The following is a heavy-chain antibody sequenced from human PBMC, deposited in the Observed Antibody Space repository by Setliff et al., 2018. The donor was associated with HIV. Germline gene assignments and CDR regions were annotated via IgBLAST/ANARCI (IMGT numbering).Heavy chain of an antibody. V-gene: IGHV4-61*09. CDR3: ASHSYYDFWSGYYGAFGY. CDR1: GGSISSGSYY. CDR2: IYTSGST. Sequence: SETLSLTCTVSGGSISSGSYYWSWIRQPAGKGLEWIGHIYTSGSTNYNPSLKSRVTISVDTSKDQFSLKLSSVTAADTAVYYCASHSYYDFWSGYYGAFGYWGQGTLVTVSS. D-gene: IGHD3-3*01. J-gene: IGHJ4*02.